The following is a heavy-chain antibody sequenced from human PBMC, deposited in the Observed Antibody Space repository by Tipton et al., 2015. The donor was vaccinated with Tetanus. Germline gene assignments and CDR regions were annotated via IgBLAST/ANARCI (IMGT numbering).Heavy chain of an antibody. CDR2: VDRSGTT. J-gene: IGHJ5*02. D-gene: IGHD2-2*01. CDR3: ARGSDIVVVPGVTRADWFDP. Sequence: TLSLTCTVSGVSISGYYWSWIRQPAGKGPEWIGRVDRSGTTTYNPSLKGRVTMSLDTSKNQFSLKLTSVTAADTAMYYCARGSDIVVVPGVTRADWFDPWGQGTLVTVSS. V-gene: IGHV4-4*07. CDR1: GVSISGYY.